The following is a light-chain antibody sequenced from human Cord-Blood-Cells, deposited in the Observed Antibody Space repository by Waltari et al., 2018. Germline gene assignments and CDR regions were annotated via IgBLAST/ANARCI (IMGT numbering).Light chain of an antibody. CDR2: AAS. CDR3: QQYNSAPYS. V-gene: IGKV1-27*01. Sequence: DIQMTQSPSSLSASVGDRVNITCRESQGISNYLACYQQKPGKAPKLLIYAASTLQSGVPSRFSGSGSGTDFTLTISSLQPEDVATYYCQQYNSAPYSFGQGTKLEIK. J-gene: IGKJ2*03. CDR1: QGISNY.